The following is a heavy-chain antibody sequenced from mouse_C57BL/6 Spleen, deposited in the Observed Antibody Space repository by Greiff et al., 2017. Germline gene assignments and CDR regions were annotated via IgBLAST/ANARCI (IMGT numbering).Heavy chain of an antibody. CDR2: ISYDGSN. D-gene: IGHD2-4*01. CDR3: ASYYDYDVFYFDY. V-gene: IGHV3-6*01. J-gene: IGHJ2*01. Sequence: EVQLVESGPGLVKPSQSLSLTCSVTGYSITSGYYWNWIRQFPGNKLEWMGYISYDGSNNYNPSLKNRISITRDTSKNQFFLKLNSVTTEDTATYYCASYYDYDVFYFDYWGQGTTLTVSS. CDR1: GYSITSGYY.